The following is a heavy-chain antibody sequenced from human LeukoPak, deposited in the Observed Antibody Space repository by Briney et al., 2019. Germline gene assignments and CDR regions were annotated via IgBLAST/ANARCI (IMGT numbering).Heavy chain of an antibody. CDR2: ISGSGGST. CDR1: GFTFSSYA. V-gene: IGHV3-23*01. CDR3: AKVRWDNSGWYYLDS. J-gene: IGHJ4*02. Sequence: GGSLRLSCAASGFTFSSYAMSWVRQAPGKGLEWVSAISGSGGSTYYADSVKGRFTISRDNFKNTLYLQMNSLRAEDTAVYYCAKVRWDNSGWYYLDSWGQGTLVTVSS. D-gene: IGHD6-19*01.